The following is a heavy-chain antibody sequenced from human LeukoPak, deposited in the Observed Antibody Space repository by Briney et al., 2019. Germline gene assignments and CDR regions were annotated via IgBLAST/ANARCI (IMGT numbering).Heavy chain of an antibody. CDR1: GYSFTNYW. CDR3: ARSGRNANRYFYY. V-gene: IGHV5-51*01. J-gene: IGHJ4*02. CDR2: MYLGDSDT. D-gene: IGHD2-8*01. Sequence: GESLKISCQGSGYSFTNYWIGWVRQMPGKGLEWMGSMYLGDSDTRYSPSFQGQVTISADKSISTAYLQWSSLKASDTAMYYCARSGRNANRYFYYWGQGTLVTVSS.